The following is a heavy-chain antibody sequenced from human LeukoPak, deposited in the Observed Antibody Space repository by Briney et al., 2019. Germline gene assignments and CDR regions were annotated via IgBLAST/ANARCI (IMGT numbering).Heavy chain of an antibody. CDR1: GLTFFEAW. D-gene: IGHD3-16*01. CDR3: AKDVPFTGGGAIVY. J-gene: IGHJ4*02. V-gene: IGHV3-15*01. Sequence: GGSLRLSCAASGLTFFEAWMTWVRQAPGKGLEWVGHIKSKADGGTTDYAAPVKGRFTISRDDSQKALYLQMDTLKTEDTAVYYCAKDVPFTGGGAIVYWGQGTPVTVSS. CDR2: IKSKADGGTT.